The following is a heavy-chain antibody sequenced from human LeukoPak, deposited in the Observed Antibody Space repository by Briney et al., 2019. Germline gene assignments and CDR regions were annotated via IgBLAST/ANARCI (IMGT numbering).Heavy chain of an antibody. V-gene: IGHV3-48*03. CDR3: ARGKRYSSGWYLNYYYYYMDV. J-gene: IGHJ6*03. CDR1: GFTFSSYE. CDR2: ISSSGSTI. Sequence: GGSLRLSCAASGFTFSSYEMNWVRQAPGKGLEWVSYISSSGSTIYYADSVKGRFTISRDNAKNSLYLQMNSLRAEDTAVYYCARGKRYSSGWYLNYYYYYMDVWGKGTTVTVSS. D-gene: IGHD6-19*01.